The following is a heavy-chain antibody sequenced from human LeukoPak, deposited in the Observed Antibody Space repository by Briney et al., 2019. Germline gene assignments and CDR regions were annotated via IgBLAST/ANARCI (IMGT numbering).Heavy chain of an antibody. V-gene: IGHV5-51*01. Sequence: GESLKISCKASGYSFTSYWIGWVRQMPGKDLEGMGIIYPDDSDTRYSPSFQGQVTMSADKSISTAYLQWGSLKASDTAMYYCARRSLHYYGSGSYRDWFDPWGQGTLVTVSS. CDR2: IYPDDSDT. J-gene: IGHJ5*02. D-gene: IGHD3-10*01. CDR1: GYSFTSYW. CDR3: ARRSLHYYGSGSYRDWFDP.